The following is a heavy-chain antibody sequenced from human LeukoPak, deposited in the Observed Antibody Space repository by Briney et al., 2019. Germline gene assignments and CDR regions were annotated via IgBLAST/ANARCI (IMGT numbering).Heavy chain of an antibody. CDR2: FDPEDGET. Sequence: ASVKASCKVSGYTLTELSMHWVRQAPGKGLEWMGGFDPEDGETIYAQKFQGRVTMTEDTSTDTAYMELSSLRSEDTAVYYCAMVVITTRDAFDIWGQGTMVTVSS. CDR1: GYTLTELS. D-gene: IGHD3-22*01. J-gene: IGHJ3*02. CDR3: AMVVITTRDAFDI. V-gene: IGHV1-24*01.